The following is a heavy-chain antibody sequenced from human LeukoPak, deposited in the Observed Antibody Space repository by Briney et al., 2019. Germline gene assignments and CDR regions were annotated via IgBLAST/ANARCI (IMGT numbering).Heavy chain of an antibody. CDR2: IIPIFGTA. CDR1: GYTFSSYA. V-gene: IGHV1-69*05. Sequence: ASVKVSCKASGYTFSSYAISWVRQAPGQGLEWMGGIIPIFGTANYAQKFQGRVTITTDESTSTAYMELSSLRSEDTAVYYCARSSLEEDNYYYYYYMDVWGKGTTVTVSS. J-gene: IGHJ6*03. CDR3: ARSSLEEDNYYYYYYMDV.